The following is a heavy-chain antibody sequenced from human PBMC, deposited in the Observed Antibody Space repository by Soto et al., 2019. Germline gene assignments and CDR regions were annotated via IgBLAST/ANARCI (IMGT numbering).Heavy chain of an antibody. J-gene: IGHJ6*02. V-gene: IGHV4-39*01. D-gene: IGHD6-19*01. CDR1: GGSISSSSYY. Sequence: SETLSLTCTVSGGSISSSSYYWGWIRQPPGKGLEWIGYIYYSGSPYYNPFLKSRVTISVDTSKNQFSLKLSSVTAADTAVYYCAVPAASVAGASGSYYYYGMDVWGQGTTVTVS. CDR2: IYYSGSP. CDR3: AVPAASVAGASGSYYYYGMDV.